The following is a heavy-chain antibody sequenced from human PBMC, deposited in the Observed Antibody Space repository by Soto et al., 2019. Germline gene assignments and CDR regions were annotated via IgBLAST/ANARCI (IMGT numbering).Heavy chain of an antibody. CDR3: ASRDPGTSVDY. Sequence: PAETLSLTCAVSGGSFTSNNWCTCVRQPPGQGLEWIGDIYRTGSTNYNPSLKSRVTISLDKSENQFSLKVTSLTAADTAVYYCASRDPGTSVDYWGQGTLVTVSS. D-gene: IGHD1-7*01. J-gene: IGHJ4*02. CDR1: GGSFTSNNW. V-gene: IGHV4-4*02. CDR2: IYRTGST.